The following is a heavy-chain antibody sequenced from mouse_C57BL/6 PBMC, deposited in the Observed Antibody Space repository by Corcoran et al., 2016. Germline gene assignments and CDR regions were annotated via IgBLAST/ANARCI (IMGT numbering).Heavy chain of an antibody. V-gene: IGHV1-26*01. J-gene: IGHJ1*03. CDR3: ARTSTGHWYFDV. Sequence: EVQLQQSGPELVKPGASVKISCKASGYTFTDYYMNWVKQSHGKSLEWIGDINPNNGGTSYNQKFKGKATLTVDKSSSTAYMELRSLTSEDSAVYYCARTSTGHWYFDVWGTGTTVTVSS. CDR2: INPNNGGT. D-gene: IGHD4-1*02. CDR1: GYTFTDYY.